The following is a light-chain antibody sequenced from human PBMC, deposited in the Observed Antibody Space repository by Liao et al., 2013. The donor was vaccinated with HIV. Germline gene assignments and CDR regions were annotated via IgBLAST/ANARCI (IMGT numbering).Light chain of an antibody. Sequence: SYELTQPPSVSVSPGQTASITCSGDKLGDEYASWYQQKPGQSPVLVIYQDNKRLSKIPERFSGSNSGNTATLTISGTQAVDEADYYCQAWDNSTVLFGGGTRLTVL. CDR2: QDN. CDR3: QAWDNSTVL. V-gene: IGLV3-1*01. J-gene: IGLJ2*01. CDR1: KLGDEY.